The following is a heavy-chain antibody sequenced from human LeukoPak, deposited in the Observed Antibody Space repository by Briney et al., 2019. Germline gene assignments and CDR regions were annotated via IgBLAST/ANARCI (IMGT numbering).Heavy chain of an antibody. CDR1: RFTFPTFN. CDR2: INSDSTTI. Sequence: PGGSLRLSCAASRFTFPTFNMNWVRQAPGKGLEWVSHINSDSTTISYADSVKGRFTISRDNAKTSLYLQMNSLKADDTAVYYCVRSYYYYMDVWGQGTTVTVSS. V-gene: IGHV3-48*01. J-gene: IGHJ6*03. CDR3: VRSYYYYMDV.